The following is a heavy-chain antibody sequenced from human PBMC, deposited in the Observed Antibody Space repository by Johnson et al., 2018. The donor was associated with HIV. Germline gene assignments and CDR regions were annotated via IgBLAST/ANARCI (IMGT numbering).Heavy chain of an antibody. CDR2: ISYDGSNK. D-gene: IGHD3-16*01. V-gene: IGHV3-30-3*01. Sequence: VQLVESGGGVVQSGMSLRLSCVASGFTFDPYAMHWVRQAPGKGLEWVAVISYDGSNKYYADSVKGRFTISKDNSKNTLYLQMNSLRAGDTAVYYCARDPRLGELKIDRRGYAFDIWGQGTMVTVSS. CDR1: GFTFDPYA. CDR3: ARDPRLGELKIDRRGYAFDI. J-gene: IGHJ3*02.